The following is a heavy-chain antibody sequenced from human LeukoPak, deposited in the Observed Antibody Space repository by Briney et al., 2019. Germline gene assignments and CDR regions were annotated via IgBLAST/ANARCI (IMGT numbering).Heavy chain of an antibody. CDR2: IYYSGST. CDR3: ARDQGELWEAIDI. D-gene: IGHD1-7*01. V-gene: IGHV4-59*01. Sequence: SETLSLTCTVSGGSISSYYWSWIRQPPGKGLEWIGYIYYSGSTNYNPSLKSRVTISVDTSKNQFSLKLSSVTAADTAVYYCARDQGELWEAIDIWGQGTMVSVSS. J-gene: IGHJ3*02. CDR1: GGSISSYY.